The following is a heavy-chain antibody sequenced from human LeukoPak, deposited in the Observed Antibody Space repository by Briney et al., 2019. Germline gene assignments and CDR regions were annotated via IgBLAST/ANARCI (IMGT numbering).Heavy chain of an antibody. V-gene: IGHV3-7*01. CDR2: IKQDGSEK. D-gene: IGHD3-3*01. J-gene: IGHJ4*02. Sequence: GGSLRLSCAASGFTFSSYWMSWVRQAPGKGLEWVANIKQDGSEKYYVDSVKGRFTISRDNSKNTLYLQMNSLRAEDTAVYYCAKGDITIFGVVISPPDYWGQGTLVTVSS. CDR1: GFTFSSYW. CDR3: AKGDITIFGVVISPPDY.